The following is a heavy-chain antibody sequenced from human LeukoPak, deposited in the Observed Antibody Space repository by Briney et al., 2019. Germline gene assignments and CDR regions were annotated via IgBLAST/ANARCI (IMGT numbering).Heavy chain of an antibody. D-gene: IGHD2-15*01. Sequence: PGGSLRLSCAASGFTVSSTYMSWVRQAPGKGLEWVSAIYSGGNIYYIDSVKGRFTISRDTSKNTLYLQMNSLRAEDTAVYFCASRHCSGGGCYFAGADPFDYWGQGTLVTVSS. J-gene: IGHJ4*02. CDR2: IYSGGNI. CDR3: ASRHCSGGGCYFAGADPFDY. CDR1: GFTVSSTY. V-gene: IGHV3-53*01.